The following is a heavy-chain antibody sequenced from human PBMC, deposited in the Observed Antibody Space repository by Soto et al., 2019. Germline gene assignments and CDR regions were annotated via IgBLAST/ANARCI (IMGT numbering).Heavy chain of an antibody. CDR3: ARGSRVGHGSGSYGMDV. J-gene: IGHJ6*02. CDR2: ISAYSGNT. V-gene: IGHV1-18*01. D-gene: IGHD3-10*01. Sequence: QVQLVQSGAEVKKPGASVKVSCKASGYTFTNYGFSWVRQAPGQGLEWMGWISAYSGNTNYAQKFKGRVTVTTDTSTSTAYMEVRSLKSDDTAVYYCARGSRVGHGSGSYGMDVWGQGTTVTVSS. CDR1: GYTFTNYG.